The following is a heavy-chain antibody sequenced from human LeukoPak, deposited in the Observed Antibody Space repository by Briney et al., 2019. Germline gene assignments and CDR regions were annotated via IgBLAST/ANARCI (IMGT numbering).Heavy chain of an antibody. J-gene: IGHJ5*02. CDR2: ISGSGGST. D-gene: IGHD6-13*01. CDR1: GFTFSSYG. Sequence: GGSLRLSCAASGFTFSSYGMSWVRQAPGKGLEWVSAISGSGGSTYYADSVKGRFTISRDNSKNTLYLQMNSLRAEDTAVYYCAKIKQQLVANWFDPWGQGTLVTVSS. V-gene: IGHV3-23*01. CDR3: AKIKQQLVANWFDP.